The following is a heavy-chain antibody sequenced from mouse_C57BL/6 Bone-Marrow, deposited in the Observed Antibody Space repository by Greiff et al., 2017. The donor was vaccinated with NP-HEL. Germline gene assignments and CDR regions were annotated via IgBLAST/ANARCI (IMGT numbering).Heavy chain of an antibody. Sequence: VQLKESGAELVRPGASVKLSCTASGFNIKDDYMHWVKQRPEQGLEWIGWIDPENGDTEYASKFQGKATITADTSSNTAYLQLSSLTSEDTAVYYCTTGTGYYAMDYWGQGTSVTVSS. V-gene: IGHV14-4*01. CDR1: GFNIKDDY. CDR2: IDPENGDT. J-gene: IGHJ4*01. D-gene: IGHD4-1*01. CDR3: TTGTGYYAMDY.